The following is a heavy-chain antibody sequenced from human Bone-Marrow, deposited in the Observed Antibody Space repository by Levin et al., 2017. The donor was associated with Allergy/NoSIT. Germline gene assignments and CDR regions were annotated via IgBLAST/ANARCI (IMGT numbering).Heavy chain of an antibody. CDR1: GFTFSSYS. CDR3: ARDHPYYYGSGSPFGY. CDR2: ISSSSSYI. Sequence: GESLKISCAASGFTFSSYSMNWVRQAPGKGLEWVSSISSSSSYIYYADSVKGRFTISRDNAKNSLYLQMNSLRAEDTAVYYCARDHPYYYGSGSPFGYWGQGTLVTVSS. J-gene: IGHJ4*02. D-gene: IGHD3-10*01. V-gene: IGHV3-21*01.